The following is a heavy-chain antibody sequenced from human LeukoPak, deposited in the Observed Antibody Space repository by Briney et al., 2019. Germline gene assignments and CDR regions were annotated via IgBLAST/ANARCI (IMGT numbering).Heavy chain of an antibody. V-gene: IGHV3-66*01. CDR1: GFIVSSNY. CDR2: IYSGGRT. J-gene: IGHJ4*02. Sequence: GGSLRLSCAVSGFIVSSNYMTWVRQAPGKGLEWVSVIYSGGRTYYADSVKGRFTTSRDNSKNTLYLQMNSLRAEDTAVYYCARDGWRFGELSDYWGQGTLVTVSS. CDR3: ARDGWRFGELSDY. D-gene: IGHD3-10*01.